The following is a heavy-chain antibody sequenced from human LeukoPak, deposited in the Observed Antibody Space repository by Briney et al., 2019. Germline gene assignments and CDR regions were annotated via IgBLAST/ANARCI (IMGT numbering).Heavy chain of an antibody. CDR3: AKDRDKYSSSLFDY. V-gene: IGHV3-9*03. J-gene: IGHJ4*02. CDR1: GFTFSSYA. CDR2: ISWNSGSI. D-gene: IGHD6-6*01. Sequence: SGGSLRLSCAASGFTFSSYAMSWVRQAPGKGLEWVSGISWNSGSIGYADSVKGRFTISRDNAKNSLYLQMNSLRAEDMALYYCAKDRDKYSSSLFDYWGQGTLVTVSS.